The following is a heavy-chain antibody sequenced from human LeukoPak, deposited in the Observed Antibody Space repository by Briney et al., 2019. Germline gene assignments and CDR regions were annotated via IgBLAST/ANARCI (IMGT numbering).Heavy chain of an antibody. D-gene: IGHD5-12*01. CDR2: IKQDGSEK. Sequence: PGGSLRLSCAVSGFTFSSYWMSWVRQAPGKGLEWVANIKQDGSEKYYVDSVKGRFTISRDNAKNSLYLQMNSLRAEDTAVYYCARLCGYEQCFDYWGQGTLVTVSS. CDR1: GFTFSSYW. CDR3: ARLCGYEQCFDY. V-gene: IGHV3-7*01. J-gene: IGHJ4*02.